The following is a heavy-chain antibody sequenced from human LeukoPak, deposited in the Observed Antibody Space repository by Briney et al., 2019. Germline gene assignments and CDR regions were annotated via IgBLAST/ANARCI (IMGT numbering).Heavy chain of an antibody. J-gene: IGHJ4*02. Sequence: ASVKVSCKASGYTFTSYAMNWVRQAPGQGLEWMGWINTNTGNPTYAQGFTGRFVFSLDTSVSTAYLQISSLKAEDTAVYYCARERASAYYDFWSGYFTHHKDCYFDYWGQGTLVTVSS. CDR1: GYTFTSYA. V-gene: IGHV7-4-1*02. D-gene: IGHD3-3*01. CDR3: ARERASAYYDFWSGYFTHHKDCYFDY. CDR2: INTNTGNP.